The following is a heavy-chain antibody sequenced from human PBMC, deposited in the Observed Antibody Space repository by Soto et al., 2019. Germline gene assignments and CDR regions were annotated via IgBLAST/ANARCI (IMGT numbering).Heavy chain of an antibody. CDR2: INAGNGNT. J-gene: IGHJ4*02. V-gene: IGHV1-3*01. D-gene: IGHD3-9*01. CDR1: GYTFTSYA. Sequence: ASVKVSCKASGYTFTSYAMHWVRQAPGQRLEWMGWINAGNGNTKYSQKFQGRVTITRDTSASTAYMELSSLRSEDTAVYYCASGDWLFNYFDYWGQGTLVTVSS. CDR3: ASGDWLFNYFDY.